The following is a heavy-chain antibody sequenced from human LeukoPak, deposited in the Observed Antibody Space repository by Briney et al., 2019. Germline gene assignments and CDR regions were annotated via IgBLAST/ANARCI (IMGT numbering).Heavy chain of an antibody. CDR3: ARVATQYYYYYYMDV. CDR2: INHSGST. D-gene: IGHD2-15*01. J-gene: IGHJ6*03. CDR1: GGSFSGYY. Sequence: PSETLSLTCAVYGGSFSGYYWSWIRQPPGKGLEWIGEINHSGSTNYNPSLKSRVTISVDTSKNQFSLKLSSVTAADTAAYYCARVATQYYYYYYMDVWGKGTTVTVSS. V-gene: IGHV4-34*01.